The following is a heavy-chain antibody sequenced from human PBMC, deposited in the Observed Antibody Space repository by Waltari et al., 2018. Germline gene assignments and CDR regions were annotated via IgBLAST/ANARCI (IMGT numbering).Heavy chain of an antibody. V-gene: IGHV4-59*08. CDR2: IYYSGST. Sequence: QVQLQESGPGLVKPSETLSLTCTVSGGPIRRYYWSWIRQPPGKGLEWIGYIYYSGSTNYNPSLKSRVTISVDTSKNQFSLKLSSVTAADTAVYYCAGSINLDFDYWGQGTLVTVSS. CDR3: AGSINLDFDY. J-gene: IGHJ4*02. CDR1: GGPIRRYY.